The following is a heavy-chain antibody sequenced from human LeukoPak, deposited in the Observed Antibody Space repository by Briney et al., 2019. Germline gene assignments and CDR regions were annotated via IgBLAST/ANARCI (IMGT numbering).Heavy chain of an antibody. V-gene: IGHV3-49*04. D-gene: IGHD3-10*01. CDR1: GFTFGDYA. J-gene: IGHJ4*02. CDR3: TRPVTMFDY. CDR2: IRSKAYGGTT. Sequence: GGSLRLPCTASGFTFGDYAMSWVRQAPGKGLEWVGFIRSKAYGGTTEYAASVKGRSTISRDDSKSIAYLQMNSLKTEDTAVYYCTRPVTMFDYWGQGTLVTVSS.